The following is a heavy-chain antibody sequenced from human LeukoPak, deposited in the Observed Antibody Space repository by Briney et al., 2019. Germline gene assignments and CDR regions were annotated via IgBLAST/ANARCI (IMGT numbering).Heavy chain of an antibody. Sequence: ASVKVSCKASGYSFPMYAINWVRQAPGQGLEWMGWINTNTGNPTYAQGFTGRFVFSLDTSVTTAYLQISSLRAEDTAVYYCARVIKYSFSVGCFDPWGQGTQVTVSS. CDR1: GYSFPMYA. J-gene: IGHJ5*02. CDR2: INTNTGNP. V-gene: IGHV7-4-1*02. CDR3: ARVIKYSFSVGCFDP. D-gene: IGHD1-26*01.